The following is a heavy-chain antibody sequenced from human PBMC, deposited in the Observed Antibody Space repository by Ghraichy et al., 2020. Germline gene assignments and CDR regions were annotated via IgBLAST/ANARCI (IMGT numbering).Heavy chain of an antibody. CDR2: ISWHSGAI. J-gene: IGHJ6*02. D-gene: IGHD6-6*01. CDR3: AKGSSTSATDFYSMDV. CDR1: GFTFDDYA. Sequence: GGSLRLSCAASGFTFDDYAMYWVRQAPGKGLEWVAGISWHSGAIGYADSVKGRFTISRDNAKNSLFLQMDSLTTEDTALYYCAKGSSTSATDFYSMDVWGQGTAVTVSS. V-gene: IGHV3-9*01.